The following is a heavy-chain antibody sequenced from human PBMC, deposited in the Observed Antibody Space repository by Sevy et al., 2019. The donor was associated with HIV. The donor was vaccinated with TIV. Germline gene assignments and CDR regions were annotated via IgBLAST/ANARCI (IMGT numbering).Heavy chain of an antibody. J-gene: IGHJ4*02. V-gene: IGHV4-59*01. D-gene: IGHD3-22*01. CDR1: GGSISSYY. CDR2: IYYSGST. Sequence: SETLSLTCTVSGGSISSYYWSWIRQPPGKGLEWIGYIYYSGSTNYNPSLKSRVTISVDTSKNQFSLKLSSVTAADTAVYYCARFGPEAYCYDSIRYFFDYWGQGTLVTVSS. CDR3: ARFGPEAYCYDSIRYFFDY.